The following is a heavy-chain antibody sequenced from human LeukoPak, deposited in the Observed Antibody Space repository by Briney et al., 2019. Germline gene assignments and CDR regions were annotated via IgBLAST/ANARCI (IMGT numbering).Heavy chain of an antibody. D-gene: IGHD2-15*01. CDR3: ARRPSGRMDWYLDL. Sequence: SETLSLTCTISGGSISTYYWSWLRQPPGKGLEWIGYIYYTGNTNYNPSLKSRVAMSVDTSKNHFSLKLNSVTAADTAMYYCARRPSGRMDWYLDLWGRGTLVTVSS. J-gene: IGHJ2*01. CDR2: IYYTGNT. V-gene: IGHV4-59*08. CDR1: GGSISTYY.